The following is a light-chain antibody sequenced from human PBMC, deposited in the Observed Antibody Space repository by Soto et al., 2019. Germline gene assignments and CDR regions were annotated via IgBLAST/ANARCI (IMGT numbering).Light chain of an antibody. V-gene: IGLV2-14*01. CDR2: EVS. Sequence: QSVLPQPASVSGSPGQSITISCTGTSSDVGGYNYVSWYQQHPGKAPKLMIYEVSNRPSGVSNRFSGSKSGNTASLTISGLQAEDEADYYCSSYTSSSTYVFGTGTK. J-gene: IGLJ1*01. CDR3: SSYTSSSTYV. CDR1: SSDVGGYNY.